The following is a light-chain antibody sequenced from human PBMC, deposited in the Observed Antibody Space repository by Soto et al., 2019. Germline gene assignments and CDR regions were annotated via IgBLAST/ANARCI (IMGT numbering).Light chain of an antibody. CDR1: QSITNR. V-gene: IGKV1-5*01. J-gene: IGKJ1*01. Sequence: DIRMTQSPSTLSASVGDRVTITCRASQSITNRLAWHQQKPGKAPQVLIFDASNLESGVPSRFSGSGSGTEFSLTITSLQPDDFATYYCQHYGGLWTFGQGTKVEI. CDR3: QHYGGLWT. CDR2: DAS.